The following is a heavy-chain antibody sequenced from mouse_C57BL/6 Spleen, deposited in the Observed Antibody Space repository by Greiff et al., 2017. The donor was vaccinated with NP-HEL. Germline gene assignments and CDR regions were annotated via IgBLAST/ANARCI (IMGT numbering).Heavy chain of an antibody. V-gene: IGHV5-17*01. J-gene: IGHJ4*01. CDR1: GFTFSDYG. Sequence: EVKLMESGGGLVKPGGSLKLSCAASGFTFSDYGMHWVRQAPEKGLEWVAYISSGSSTIYYADTVKGRFTISRDNAKNTLFLQMTSLRSEDTAMYYCARNPGHYYYEGAMDYWGQGTSVTVSS. CDR3: ARNPGHYYYEGAMDY. CDR2: ISSGSSTI. D-gene: IGHD1-1*01.